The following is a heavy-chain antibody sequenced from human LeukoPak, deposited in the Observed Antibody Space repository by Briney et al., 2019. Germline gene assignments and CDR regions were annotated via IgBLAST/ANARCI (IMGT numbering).Heavy chain of an antibody. CDR1: IGSISDTKYY. D-gene: IGHD3-22*01. CDR3: ARHLYHYDSSGYYYYLDY. J-gene: IGHJ4*02. CDR2: IYYSGIT. Sequence: SETLSLTCTVSIGSISDTKYYWGWIRQPPGKGLEWIGTIYYSGITYYNPSLKRRVTISVDTSKSQFSLKLSSVTAADTAVYYCARHLYHYDSSGYYYYLDYWGQETQVTVSS. V-gene: IGHV4-39*01.